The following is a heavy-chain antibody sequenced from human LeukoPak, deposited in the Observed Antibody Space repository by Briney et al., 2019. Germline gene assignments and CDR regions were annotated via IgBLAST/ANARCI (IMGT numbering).Heavy chain of an antibody. CDR1: GYTFTDYY. Sequence: ASVKVSCKPSGYTFTDYYIHWVRQAPGQGPEWMGWINPNSGGSNSAQKFQGRVTMTWDTSISTAYMELSSLTFDDTAVYYCTRPGYCTDTSCEGLDYWGQGTLVTVSS. CDR3: TRPGYCTDTSCEGLDY. CDR2: INPNSGGS. J-gene: IGHJ4*02. V-gene: IGHV1-2*02. D-gene: IGHD2-8*02.